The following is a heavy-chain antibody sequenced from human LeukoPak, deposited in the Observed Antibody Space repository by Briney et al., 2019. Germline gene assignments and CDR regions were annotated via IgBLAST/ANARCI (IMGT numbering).Heavy chain of an antibody. J-gene: IGHJ4*02. Sequence: PGGSLRLSCAASGFAFSGYNMNWVRQAPGKGLEWISSITASSIYIYHADSVKGRFTVSRDNAKNLLFLPMDSLRAEDTAVYYCARVLRDYYFDFWGQGTLVTVSS. CDR2: ITASSIYI. CDR3: ARVLRDYYFDF. CDR1: GFAFSGYN. V-gene: IGHV3-21*01. D-gene: IGHD2-15*01.